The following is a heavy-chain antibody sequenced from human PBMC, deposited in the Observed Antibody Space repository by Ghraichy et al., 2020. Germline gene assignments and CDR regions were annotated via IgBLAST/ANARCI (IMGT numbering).Heavy chain of an antibody. J-gene: IGHJ4*02. CDR3: TRLPPAAIM. Sequence: GGSLRLSCEASGFTFSVYALHWVRQASGRGLEWVGRVRSKADTYATAYAASVKGRFTISRDDSKNTAYLQMNSLKTEDTAVYYCTRLPPAAIMWGQGTLVTVSS. CDR2: VRSKADTYAT. D-gene: IGHD2-2*01. V-gene: IGHV3-73*01. CDR1: GFTFSVYA.